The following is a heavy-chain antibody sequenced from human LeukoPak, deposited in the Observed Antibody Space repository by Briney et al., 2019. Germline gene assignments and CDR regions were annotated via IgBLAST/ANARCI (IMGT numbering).Heavy chain of an antibody. Sequence: GASVKVSCMASGYTFTSYDINWVRQATGQGLEWMGWMNPNSGNTGYAQKFQGRVTMTRNTSISTAYMELSSLRSEDTAVYYCAREAFRYCSSTSCRYRPFGCWGQGTLVTVSS. CDR2: MNPNSGNT. CDR1: GYTFTSYD. CDR3: AREAFRYCSSTSCRYRPFGC. V-gene: IGHV1-8*01. J-gene: IGHJ4*02. D-gene: IGHD2-2*01.